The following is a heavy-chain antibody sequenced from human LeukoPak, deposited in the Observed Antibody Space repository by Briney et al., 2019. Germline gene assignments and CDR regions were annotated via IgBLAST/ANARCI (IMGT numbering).Heavy chain of an antibody. CDR3: AKDYAFDVSEGYFDY. CDR2: ISWNSGKI. CDR1: GFTFADYA. Sequence: PGGSLRLSCAVSGFTFADYAMHWVRQIPGKGLEWVSGISWNSGKIGYADSVKGRFTISRDNAKNSLFLQMNSLRAEDTALYYCAKDYAFDVSEGYFDYWGQGTLVTVSS. V-gene: IGHV3-9*01. J-gene: IGHJ4*02. D-gene: IGHD3-10*02.